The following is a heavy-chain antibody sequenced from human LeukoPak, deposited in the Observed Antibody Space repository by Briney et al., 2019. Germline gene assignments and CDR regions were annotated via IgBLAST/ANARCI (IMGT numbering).Heavy chain of an antibody. V-gene: IGHV4-38-2*02. CDR1: GYSISSGYY. Sequence: SETLSLTCTVSGYSISSGYYWGWIRQPPGKGLEWIGSIYHSGSTYYNPSLKSRVTISVDTSKNQFSLKLSSVTAAGTAVYYCARVIVVVTAITGGDAFDIWGQGTMVTVSS. CDR2: IYHSGST. J-gene: IGHJ3*02. CDR3: ARVIVVVTAITGGDAFDI. D-gene: IGHD2-21*02.